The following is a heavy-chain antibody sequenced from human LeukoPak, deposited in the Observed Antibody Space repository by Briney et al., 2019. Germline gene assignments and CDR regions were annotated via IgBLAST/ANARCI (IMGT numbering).Heavy chain of an antibody. V-gene: IGHV4-34*01. CDR3: ARGGSVVVPAPAPGFDY. J-gene: IGHJ4*02. CDR2: INHSGST. Sequence: SETLSLTCAAYGGSFSGYYWSWIRQAPGKGLEWIGEINHSGSTNYYPSLMSRVTISVDTSKNQFSLELSSMAAADTAVYYCARGGSVVVPAPAPGFDYWGQGTLVSVSS. D-gene: IGHD2-2*01. CDR1: GGSFSGYY.